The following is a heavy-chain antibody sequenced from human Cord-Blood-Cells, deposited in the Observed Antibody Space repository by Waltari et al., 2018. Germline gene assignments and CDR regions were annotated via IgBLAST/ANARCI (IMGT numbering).Heavy chain of an antibody. CDR3: ARDLYYYGSGSYYNWYFDL. CDR2: INPNSGGT. J-gene: IGHJ2*01. CDR1: GYTFTGYY. D-gene: IGHD3-10*01. V-gene: IGHV1-2*02. Sequence: QVQLVQSGAEVKKPGASVKVSCKASGYTFTGYYMHWVRQAPGQGVEWMGWINPNSGGTNDAQKFKGRVTMTRDTSISTAYMELSRLRSDDTAVYYCARDLYYYGSGSYYNWYFDLWGRGTLVTVSS.